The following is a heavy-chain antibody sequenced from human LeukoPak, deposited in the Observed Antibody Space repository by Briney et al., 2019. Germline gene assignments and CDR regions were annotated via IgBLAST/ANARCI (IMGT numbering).Heavy chain of an antibody. CDR2: IYYSGST. CDR1: GGSISSSSYY. J-gene: IGHJ3*02. V-gene: IGHV4-39*07. CDR3: AREVHDYVWGSQHDALDI. D-gene: IGHD3-16*01. Sequence: SETLSLTCTVSGGSISSSSYYWGWIRQPPGKGLEWIGSIYYSGSTYYNPSLKSRVSISVVTSKNQFSLQLSSVTAADTAVYYCAREVHDYVWGSQHDALDIWGQGTMVTVSS.